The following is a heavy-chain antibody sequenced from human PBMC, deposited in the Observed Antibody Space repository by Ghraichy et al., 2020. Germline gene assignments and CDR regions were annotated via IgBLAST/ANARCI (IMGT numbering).Heavy chain of an antibody. CDR3: AKIMAGGAKFDY. CDR2: ISPSGTT. V-gene: IGHV4-59*02. Sequence: SETLSLTCTVSGGSVNSYYWSWIRQPPGKSLERRAYISPSGTTNYNPSLNSRVTISVDTSKNQFSLDVSSVTVADTAIYYCAKIMAGGAKFDYWGQGTLVTGSS. CDR1: GGSVNSYY. J-gene: IGHJ4*02. D-gene: IGHD6-19*01.